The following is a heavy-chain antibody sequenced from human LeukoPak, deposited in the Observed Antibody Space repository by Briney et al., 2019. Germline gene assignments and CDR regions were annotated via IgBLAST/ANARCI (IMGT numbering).Heavy chain of an antibody. V-gene: IGHV3-48*02. J-gene: IGHJ4*02. Sequence: GGSLTPSCAASGFTFTNYNMNWVRQAPGKGLEWISHISTSSSTIYYADSVRGRFTISRDNAENSLYLQMNSLRDEDTAVYYCARVEWSSGCFDFWGLGTLVTVSS. CDR1: GFTFTNYN. CDR3: ARVEWSSGCFDF. D-gene: IGHD3-22*01. CDR2: ISTSSSTI.